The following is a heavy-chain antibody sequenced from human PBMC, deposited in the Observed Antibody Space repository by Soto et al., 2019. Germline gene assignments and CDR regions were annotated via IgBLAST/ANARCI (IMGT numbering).Heavy chain of an antibody. J-gene: IGHJ6*02. V-gene: IGHV3-21*01. CDR1: GFTFSSYS. D-gene: IGHD3-22*01. Sequence: GGSLRLSCAASGFTFSSYSMNWVRQAPGKGLEWVSSISSSSSYIYYADSVKGRFTISRDNAKNSLYLQMNSLRAEDTAVYYCARDLPYYYDQTADYYYGMDVWGQGTTVTVSS. CDR3: ARDLPYYYDQTADYYYGMDV. CDR2: ISSSSSYI.